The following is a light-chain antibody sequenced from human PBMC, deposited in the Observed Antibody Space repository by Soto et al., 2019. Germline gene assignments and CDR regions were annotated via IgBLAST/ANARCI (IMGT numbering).Light chain of an antibody. CDR2: AAS. CDR3: KKYTSAPFT. Sequence: DIQMTQSPSSLSASVGDRVTITCRASQGIDTYLAWYQQKPWQVPKLLIYAASTLQSGVPSRFSGSGSGTYFTLTISSLQSEDVATYFCKKYTSAPFTFGPGNKVDIK. V-gene: IGKV1-27*01. CDR1: QGIDTY. J-gene: IGKJ3*01.